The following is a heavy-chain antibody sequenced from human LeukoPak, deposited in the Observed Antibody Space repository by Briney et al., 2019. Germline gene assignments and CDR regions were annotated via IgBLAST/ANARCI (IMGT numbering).Heavy chain of an antibody. CDR2: IYYSGST. D-gene: IGHD3-22*01. Sequence: ETLSLTCTVSGGSISSYYWSWIRQPPGKGLEWIGYIYYSGSTNYNPSLKSRVTISVDTSKNQFFLKLSSVTAADTAVYYCARTGYYDSSGYYFFDYWGQGTLVTVSS. V-gene: IGHV4-59*08. CDR1: GGSISSYY. CDR3: ARTGYYDSSGYYFFDY. J-gene: IGHJ4*02.